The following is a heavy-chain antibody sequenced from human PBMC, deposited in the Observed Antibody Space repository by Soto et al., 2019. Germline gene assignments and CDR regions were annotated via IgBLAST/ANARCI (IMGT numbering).Heavy chain of an antibody. D-gene: IGHD6-19*01. CDR2: LNPNSGDT. J-gene: IGHJ4*02. CDR1: GYTFSSYD. Sequence: QVQLVQSGAEVKKPGASVKLSCKASGYTFSSYDINWVRQATGQGLEWMGWLNPNSGDTGYAQKLQSRVTLTGTTSINTAYIELSSLTSDDTAVYYCATSGGGWYLYWGQGTLVTVSS. CDR3: ATSGGGWYLY. V-gene: IGHV1-8*01.